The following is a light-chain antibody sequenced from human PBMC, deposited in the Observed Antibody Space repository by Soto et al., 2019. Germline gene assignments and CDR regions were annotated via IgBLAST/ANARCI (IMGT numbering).Light chain of an antibody. V-gene: IGKV3-15*01. CDR1: QSVTTN. CDR2: GAF. Sequence: EIVLTQSPATLSVSPGERATLSCRASQSVTTNIAWYQQKPGQAPRLLIYGAFNRATGVPARFSGGGSGTDFTLTISSLQSEDFAVYHCQQYNSWPSMYTFGQGTKLEIK. CDR3: QQYNSWPSMYT. J-gene: IGKJ2*01.